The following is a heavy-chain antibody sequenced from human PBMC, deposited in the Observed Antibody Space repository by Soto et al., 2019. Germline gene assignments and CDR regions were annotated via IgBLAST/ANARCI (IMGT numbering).Heavy chain of an antibody. D-gene: IGHD3-10*01. J-gene: IGHJ4*02. Sequence: SETLSLTCAVSGVSINNADYSGSCIRQPPGRGLEWIGYIYQSGSTTYNPSLKSRLTISLDRSKNEVSLKLTSVTAADTAVYYCTIDYTLRSYRFDYWGRGILVTVS. CDR2: IYQSGST. CDR3: TIDYTLRSYRFDY. V-gene: IGHV4-30-2*01. CDR1: GVSINNADYS.